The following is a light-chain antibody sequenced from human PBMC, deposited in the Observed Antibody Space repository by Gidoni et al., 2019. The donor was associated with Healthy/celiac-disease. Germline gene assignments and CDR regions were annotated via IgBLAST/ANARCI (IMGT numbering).Light chain of an antibody. V-gene: IGKV2-28*01. Sequence: DIVMTQSPLSLPVTPGEPASISCRSSQSLLHSNGYNYLDWYLQKPGQSPQLLIYLGFNRAYGVPDRFSGSGSGTDFTLKISRVEAEDVGVYYCMQALQTPGTFGQGTKVEIK. CDR1: QSLLHSNGYNY. J-gene: IGKJ1*01. CDR2: LGF. CDR3: MQALQTPGT.